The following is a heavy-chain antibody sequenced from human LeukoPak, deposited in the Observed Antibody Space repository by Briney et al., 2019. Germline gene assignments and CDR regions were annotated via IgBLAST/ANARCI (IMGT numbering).Heavy chain of an antibody. D-gene: IGHD3-10*01. CDR1: GFTFRSYD. J-gene: IGHJ6*02. Sequence: GDIRRSGAGSGFTFRSYDMHWVRPATGKKLEWVSAIGTAGDTYYPGSVKGRFTTSRENAKNSLYLQMNSLRAGDTAVYYCARAARPRGVILDYYGMDVWGQGTTVTVSS. V-gene: IGHV3-13*01. CDR2: IGTAGDT. CDR3: ARAARPRGVILDYYGMDV.